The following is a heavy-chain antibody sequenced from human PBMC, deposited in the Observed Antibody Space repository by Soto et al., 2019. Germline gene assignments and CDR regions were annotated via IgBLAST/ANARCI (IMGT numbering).Heavy chain of an antibody. CDR3: ARDVLYCSGGSCYGVYYFDY. Sequence: ASVQVSCKASGYTFTSYAMHWVRQAPGQRLEWKGRINAGKGKTKNSQKFQGRVTITRDTSASTAYMELSSLRSEDTAVYYCARDVLYCSGGSCYGVYYFDYWGRGTLVTVSS. D-gene: IGHD2-15*01. V-gene: IGHV1-3*01. J-gene: IGHJ4*02. CDR2: INAGKGKT. CDR1: GYTFTSYA.